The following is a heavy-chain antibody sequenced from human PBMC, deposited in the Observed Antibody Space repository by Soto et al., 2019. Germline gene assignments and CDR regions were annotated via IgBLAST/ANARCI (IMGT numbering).Heavy chain of an antibody. CDR1: GFPLASYT. Sequence: QVQHVVESGGGVVQPGKSLRLSCAAFGFPLASYTMHWVRQAPGKGLECVAGMSDDGRETYYADSVKDRFTISRDTSKHILFLQMNSVRGDDTAMYFCARRRAGFLEWLLDYLGQGTLVTVSS. D-gene: IGHD3-3*01. J-gene: IGHJ4*02. CDR2: MSDDGRET. V-gene: IGHV3-30*04. CDR3: ARRRAGFLEWLLDY.